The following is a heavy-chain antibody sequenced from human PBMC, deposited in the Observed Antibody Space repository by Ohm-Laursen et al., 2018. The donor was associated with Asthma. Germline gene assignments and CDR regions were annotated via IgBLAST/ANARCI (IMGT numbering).Heavy chain of an antibody. CDR1: GFTFSSYG. CDR2: GGSYYDGGLK. Sequence: SLRLSCSASGFTFSSYGMHWVRQAPGKGLEWVAVGGSYYDGGLKYYADSVNGRFTVSRDDSKNTLYLQMNSLRPDDTAAYYCARDVMEWYLPAFDFWGQGTLVTVSS. D-gene: IGHD3-3*01. J-gene: IGHJ4*02. V-gene: IGHV3-30*19. CDR3: ARDVMEWYLPAFDF.